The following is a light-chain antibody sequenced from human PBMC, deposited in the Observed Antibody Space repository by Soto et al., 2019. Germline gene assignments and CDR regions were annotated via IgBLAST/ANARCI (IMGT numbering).Light chain of an antibody. V-gene: IGLV9-49*01. Sequence: QLVLTQPPSASASLGASVTLTCTLSSGYSNYKVDWYQQRPGKGPRFVMRVGTGGIVGSKGDGIPDRLSVLGSGLNRYLTTKNIQEEDESDYHCGADHGSGSNFVVVFGGGTKLTVL. J-gene: IGLJ2*01. CDR2: VGTGGIVG. CDR3: GADHGSGSNFVVV. CDR1: SGYSNYK.